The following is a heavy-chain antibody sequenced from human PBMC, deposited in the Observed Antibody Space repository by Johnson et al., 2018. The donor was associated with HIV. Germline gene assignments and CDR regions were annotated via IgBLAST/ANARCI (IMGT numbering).Heavy chain of an antibody. Sequence: VQLVESGGTLVKPGGSLSLSCAASGFTFINAWMTWVRQSPGKGLEWVGRIKSKTDGGTSDYAAHVKGRFTISRDDSKNTLYLQMNSLKTEDTAVYYCTTEPFAFDIWGQGTMVTVSS. J-gene: IGHJ3*02. V-gene: IGHV3-15*02. CDR1: GFTFINAW. CDR2: IKSKTDGGTS. CDR3: TTEPFAFDI.